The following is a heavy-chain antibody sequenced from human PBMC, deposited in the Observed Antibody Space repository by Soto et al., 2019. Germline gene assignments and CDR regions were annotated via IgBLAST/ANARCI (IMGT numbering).Heavy chain of an antibody. D-gene: IGHD6-19*01. Sequence: GGSLRLSCAASGFTFSGYSMFWVRQAPGKGLEYVSAINTNGVNTFYAKSVKGRFTISRDNSKNTMYLQMGSLRAEDMAVYYCARGRVEDSSGWATYFDYWGHGTLVTVSS. J-gene: IGHJ4*01. CDR1: GFTFSGYS. V-gene: IGHV3-64*01. CDR3: ARGRVEDSSGWATYFDY. CDR2: INTNGVNT.